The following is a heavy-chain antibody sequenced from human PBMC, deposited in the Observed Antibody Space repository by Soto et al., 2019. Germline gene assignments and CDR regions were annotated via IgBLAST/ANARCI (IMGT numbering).Heavy chain of an antibody. CDR1: GGSISSYY. CDR2: IYYSGST. CDR3: ARAILSSGWHRHYYYGMDV. V-gene: IGHV4-59*01. Sequence: PSETLSLTCTVSGGSISSYYWSWIRQPPGKGLEWIGYIYYSGSTNYNPSLKSRVTISVDTSKNQFSLKLSSVTAADTAVYYCARAILSSGWHRHYYYGMDVWRQGTTVTVSS. J-gene: IGHJ6*02. D-gene: IGHD6-19*01.